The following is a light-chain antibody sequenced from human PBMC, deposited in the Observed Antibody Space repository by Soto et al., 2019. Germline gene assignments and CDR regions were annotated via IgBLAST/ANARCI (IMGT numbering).Light chain of an antibody. V-gene: IGKV3-15*01. CDR1: QSVSSN. CDR3: QQYGSSPET. Sequence: EIVMTQSPATLSVSPGERATLSCRASQSVSSNLAWYQQKPGQAPRLLIYGASTRATGIPARFSGSGSGTEFTLTISRLEPEDFAVYYCQQYGSSPETFGQGTKVDI. CDR2: GAS. J-gene: IGKJ1*01.